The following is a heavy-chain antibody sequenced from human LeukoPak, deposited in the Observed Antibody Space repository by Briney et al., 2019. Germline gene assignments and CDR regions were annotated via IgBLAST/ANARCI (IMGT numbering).Heavy chain of an antibody. Sequence: GGSLRLSCAASGFTFDDYAMHWVRQAPGKGLEWVSGISWNRGSIGYADSVKGRFTISRDNAKNSLYLQMNSLRAEDTALYYCAKDSSGYSEYFQHWGQGTLVTVSS. CDR3: AKDSSGYSEYFQH. D-gene: IGHD3-22*01. J-gene: IGHJ1*01. CDR1: GFTFDDYA. CDR2: ISWNRGSI. V-gene: IGHV3-9*01.